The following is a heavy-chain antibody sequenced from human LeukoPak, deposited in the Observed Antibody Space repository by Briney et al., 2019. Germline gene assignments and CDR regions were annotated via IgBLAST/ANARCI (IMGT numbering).Heavy chain of an antibody. CDR2: IYYSGST. Sequence: PSETLSLTCTVSGGSVGSGSYYWSWIRQPPGKGLEWIGYIYYSGSTNYNPSLKSRVTISVDTSKNQFSLKLSSVTAADTAVYYCARDSRSYCSGGSCPSWLYYFDYWGQGTLVTVSS. D-gene: IGHD2-15*01. J-gene: IGHJ4*02. V-gene: IGHV4-61*01. CDR1: GGSVGSGSYY. CDR3: ARDSRSYCSGGSCPSWLYYFDY.